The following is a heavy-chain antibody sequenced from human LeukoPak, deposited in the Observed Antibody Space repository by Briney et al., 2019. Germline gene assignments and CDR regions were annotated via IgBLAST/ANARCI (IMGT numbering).Heavy chain of an antibody. CDR2: ISGSGGST. J-gene: IGHJ4*02. V-gene: IGHV3-23*01. CDR3: AARFNTHFDY. CDR1: GFPFNTCD. Sequence: GGSLRLSCAASGFPFNTCDMNWVRQAPGKGLEWVSAISGSGGSTSYADSVKGRFIIARDNSKNTAFLHMNSLRAEDTAVYYCAARFNTHFDYWGQGTLVTVSS. D-gene: IGHD3-3*01.